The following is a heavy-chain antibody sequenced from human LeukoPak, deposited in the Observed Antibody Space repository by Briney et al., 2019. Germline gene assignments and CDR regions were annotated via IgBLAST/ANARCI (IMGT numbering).Heavy chain of an antibody. J-gene: IGHJ4*02. D-gene: IGHD3-16*02. CDR3: ASPARYDYVWGSYRH. CDR1: GGSFSGYY. CDR2: INHSGST. V-gene: IGHV4-34*01. Sequence: SETLSLTCAVYGGSFSGYYWSWIRQPPGKGLEWIGEINHSGSTNYNPSLESRVTISVGTSKNQFSLKLSSVTAADTAVYYCASPARYDYVWGSYRHWGQGTLVTVSS.